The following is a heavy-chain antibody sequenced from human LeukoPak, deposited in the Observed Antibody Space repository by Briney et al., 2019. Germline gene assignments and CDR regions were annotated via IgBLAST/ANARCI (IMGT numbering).Heavy chain of an antibody. V-gene: IGHV1-69*04. CDR3: AREPSTEVHSRYCSGGSCYHSPDFDY. D-gene: IGHD2-15*01. CDR2: IIPILGIA. Sequence: ASVKVSCKASGGTFSSYAISWVRQAPGQGLEWMGRIIPILGIANYAQKFKGRVTITADKSTSTAYMELSSLRSEDTAVYYCAREPSTEVHSRYCSGGSCYHSPDFDYWGQGTLVTVSS. CDR1: GGTFSSYA. J-gene: IGHJ4*02.